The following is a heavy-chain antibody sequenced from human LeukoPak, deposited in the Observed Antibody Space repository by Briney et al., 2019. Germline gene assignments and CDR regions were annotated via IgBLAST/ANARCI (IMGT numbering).Heavy chain of an antibody. J-gene: IGHJ4*02. CDR2: AYQSGTT. V-gene: IGHV4-38-2*02. D-gene: IGHD5-18*01. Sequence: SGTLSLTCTVSGFSISSGHYWGWVRQPPGAGLEWIGSAYQSGTTYYNPSLKSRVTTSVDISKNQFSLRLRPVTAADTAVYYCARIFIRNGYSSYFDCWGQGTLVTVSS. CDR3: ARIFIRNGYSSYFDC. CDR1: GFSISSGHY.